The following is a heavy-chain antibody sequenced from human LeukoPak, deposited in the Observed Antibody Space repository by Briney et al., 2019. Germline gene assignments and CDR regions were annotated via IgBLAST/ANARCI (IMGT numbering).Heavy chain of an antibody. J-gene: IGHJ4*02. CDR3: ARVSCSSTSCFFDY. CDR2: INPNSGGT. Sequence: GASVKVSCKASGYTFTGYYMHWVRQAPGQGLEWMGWINPNSGGTNYAQKFQGRVTMTRDTSISTAYMELSRLRSDDTAVYYCARVSCSSTSCFFDYWGQGTLVILSS. D-gene: IGHD2-2*01. CDR1: GYTFTGYY. V-gene: IGHV1-2*02.